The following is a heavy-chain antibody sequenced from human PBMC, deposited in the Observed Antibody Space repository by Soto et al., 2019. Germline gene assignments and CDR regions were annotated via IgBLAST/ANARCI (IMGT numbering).Heavy chain of an antibody. CDR3: ARVDILTVYGCMDV. V-gene: IGHV4-34*01. D-gene: IGHD3-9*01. CDR1: GGSFSAYY. CDR2: INHSGGT. J-gene: IGHJ6*02. Sequence: SETLSLTCAVYGGSFSAYYWSWIRQPPGKGLEWIGEINHSGGTSYNPSLKSRVTISVDTSKNQFSLKLNSVTAADTAVYYCARVDILTVYGCMDVWGQGTTVTVSS.